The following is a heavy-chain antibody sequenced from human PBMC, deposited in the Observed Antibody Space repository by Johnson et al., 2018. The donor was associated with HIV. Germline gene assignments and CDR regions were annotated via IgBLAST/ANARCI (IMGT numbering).Heavy chain of an antibody. CDR1: GFNFGDYA. CDR2: ISYDGGDK. V-gene: IGHV3-30*18. J-gene: IGHJ3*02. Sequence: VQLVESGGDLVQPGRSLRLSCAGSGFNFGDYAMHWVRQGPGKGLEWVAVISYDGGDKYSADSVKGRFTISRDNSKSTLYLQMNSLRPEDTAVYYCAKERRAPRAFDIWGQGTMVTVSS. CDR3: AKERRAPRAFDI.